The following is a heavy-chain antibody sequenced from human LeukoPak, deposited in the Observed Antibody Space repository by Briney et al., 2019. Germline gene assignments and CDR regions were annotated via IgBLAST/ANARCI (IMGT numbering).Heavy chain of an antibody. Sequence: ASVTVSFKASGYTFTNYGISWVRQAPGQGGEGMGWISAYNGNTNFAQKLQGRVTMTTDTSTSTAYMDLRSLRSDDTAVYYCARDQAATNTQVRFCLDWGQGTLVTVSS. D-gene: IGHD3-9*01. CDR1: GYTFTNYG. J-gene: IGHJ4*02. CDR3: ARDQAATNTQVRFCLD. V-gene: IGHV1-18*01. CDR2: ISAYNGNT.